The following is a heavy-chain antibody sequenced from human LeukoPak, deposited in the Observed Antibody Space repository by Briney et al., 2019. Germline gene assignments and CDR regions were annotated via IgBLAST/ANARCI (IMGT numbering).Heavy chain of an antibody. CDR1: GYTFTSYG. D-gene: IGHD4-11*01. J-gene: IGHJ3*02. CDR3: ARGLQENLAWLQAFTAFDI. CDR2: ISAYNGNT. Sequence: ASVKVSCKASGYTFTSYGISWVRQAPGQGLEWMGWISAYNGNTNYAQKLQGRVTMTTDTSTNTAYMELRSLRSDDTAVYYCARGLQENLAWLQAFTAFDIWGQGTMVTVSS. V-gene: IGHV1-18*01.